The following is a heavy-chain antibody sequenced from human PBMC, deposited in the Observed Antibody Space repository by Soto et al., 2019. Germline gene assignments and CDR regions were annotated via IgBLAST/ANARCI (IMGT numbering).Heavy chain of an antibody. CDR2: IYYSGST. Sequence: SETLSLTCTVSGGSISSSSYYWGWIRQPPGKGLEWIGSIYYSGSTYYNPSLKSRVTISVDTSKNQFSLKLSSVTAADTAVYYCATQVGRLQYGYYFDYWGQGTLVTVSS. CDR3: ATQVGRLQYGYYFDY. D-gene: IGHD4-4*01. CDR1: GGSISSSSYY. J-gene: IGHJ4*02. V-gene: IGHV4-39*01.